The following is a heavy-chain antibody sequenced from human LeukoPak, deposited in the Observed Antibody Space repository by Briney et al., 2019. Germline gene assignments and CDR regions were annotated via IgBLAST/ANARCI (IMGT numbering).Heavy chain of an antibody. V-gene: IGHV4-39*01. D-gene: IGHD6-6*01. CDR3: ARHSSTAAPVHYMDV. CDR1: SGSISSSSYY. Sequence: SETLSLTCTVSSGSISSSSYYWGWIRQPPGKGLEWIGSIYYSGSTYYNPSLKSRVTISVDTSKNQFSLKLSSVTAADTAVYYCARHSSTAAPVHYMDVWGKGTTVTVSS. CDR2: IYYSGST. J-gene: IGHJ6*03.